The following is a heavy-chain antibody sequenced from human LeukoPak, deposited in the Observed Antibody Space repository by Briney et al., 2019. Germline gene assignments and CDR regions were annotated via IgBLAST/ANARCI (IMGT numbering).Heavy chain of an antibody. CDR1: GYAFTSYG. D-gene: IGHD2-15*01. CDR3: AREDCSGGSCYSLSLTPVFHVFDI. Sequence: GASVKVSCKASGYAFTSYGISWVPQAPGQGLEWMGWISAYNGNTNYAPKLQGRVTMTTDTSTSTAYMELRSLRSDDTAVYYCAREDCSGGSCYSLSLTPVFHVFDIWGQGTMVTVSS. V-gene: IGHV1-18*01. J-gene: IGHJ3*02. CDR2: ISAYNGNT.